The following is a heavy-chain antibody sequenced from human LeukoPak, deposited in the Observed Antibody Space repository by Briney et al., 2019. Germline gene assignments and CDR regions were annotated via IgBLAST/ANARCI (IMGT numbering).Heavy chain of an antibody. CDR2: IYPGDSDT. V-gene: IGHV5-51*01. Sequence: GESLKISCKGSGYSFTSYWIGWVRQMPGKGLEWMGIIYPGDSDTRYSPSFQGQVTISADTSISTAYLQWSSLKAADTAMYYCARHLLQYYYDSSGYYGSFDYWGQGTLVTVSS. CDR3: ARHLLQYYYDSSGYYGSFDY. J-gene: IGHJ4*02. D-gene: IGHD3-22*01. CDR1: GYSFTSYW.